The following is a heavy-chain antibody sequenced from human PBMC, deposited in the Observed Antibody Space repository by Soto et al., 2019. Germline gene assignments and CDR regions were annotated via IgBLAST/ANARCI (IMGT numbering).Heavy chain of an antibody. CDR1: GGTFSSYA. J-gene: IGHJ6*02. CDR3: ARAIVVVNYYYYCMDF. CDR2: IIPIFGTA. V-gene: IGHV1-69*13. Sequence: SVRVSCKASGGTFSSYAISWVRQAPGQGLEWMGGIIPIFGTANYAQKFQGRVTITADESTSPAYMELSSLRSEDTAVYYCARAIVVVNYYYYCMDFWGQGTTVTVSS. D-gene: IGHD2-2*01.